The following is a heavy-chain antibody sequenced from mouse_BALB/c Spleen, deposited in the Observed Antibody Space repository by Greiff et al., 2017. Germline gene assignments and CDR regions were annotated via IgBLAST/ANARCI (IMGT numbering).Heavy chain of an antibody. V-gene: IGHV7-3*02. CDR1: GFTFTDYY. J-gene: IGHJ4*01. Sequence: EVKLVESGGGLVQPGGSLRLSCATSGFTFTDYYMSWVRQPPGKALEWLGFIRNKANGYTTEYSASVKGRFTISRVNSQSILYLQMNTLRAEDSATYYCARDKSNFHAMDYWGQGTSVTVSS. CDR3: ARDKSNFHAMDY. CDR2: IRNKANGYTT. D-gene: IGHD2-5*01.